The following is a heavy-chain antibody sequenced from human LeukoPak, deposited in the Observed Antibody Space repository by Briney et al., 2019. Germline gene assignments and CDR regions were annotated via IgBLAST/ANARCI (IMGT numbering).Heavy chain of an antibody. CDR1: GFTFSSYW. CDR2: IKQDGSEK. J-gene: IGHJ4*02. V-gene: IGHV3-7*01. D-gene: IGHD6-19*01. Sequence: GGSLRLSCAASGFTFSSYWMSWVRQAPGKGLEWVANIKQDGSEKYYVDSVKGRFTISRDNAKNSLYLQMNSLRAEDTAVYYCARDLGQRHSSGWIGFDCWGQGTLVTVSS. CDR3: ARDLGQRHSSGWIGFDC.